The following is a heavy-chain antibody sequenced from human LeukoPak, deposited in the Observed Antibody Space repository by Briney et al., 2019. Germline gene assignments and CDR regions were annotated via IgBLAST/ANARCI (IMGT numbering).Heavy chain of an antibody. CDR2: VYYSGRT. CDR1: GGSISTYY. D-gene: IGHD3-10*01. J-gene: IGHJ4*02. CDR3: ARDYNNYIVDH. V-gene: IGHV4-59*01. Sequence: PSETLSLTCTVSGGSISTYYWSWIRQPPGKGLEWIGYVYYSGRTRYNPSLESRLAMSIDTSKNQFSLNLTSVTAADTAMYYRARDYNNYIVDHWGQGALVTVSS.